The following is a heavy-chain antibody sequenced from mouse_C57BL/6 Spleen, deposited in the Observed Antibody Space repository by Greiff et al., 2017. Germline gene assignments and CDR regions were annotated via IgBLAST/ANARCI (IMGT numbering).Heavy chain of an antibody. J-gene: IGHJ2*01. CDR1: GYTFTSYW. CDR2: IYPSDSET. CDR3: ARSGGGDDYFDY. D-gene: IGHD2-13*01. Sequence: QVQLQQPGAELVRPGSSVKLSCKASGYTFTSYWMDWVKQRPGQGLEWIGNIYPSDSETHYNQKFKDKATLTVDKSSSTAYMQLSSLTSEDSAVYYCARSGGGDDYFDYWGQGTTLTVSS. V-gene: IGHV1-61*01.